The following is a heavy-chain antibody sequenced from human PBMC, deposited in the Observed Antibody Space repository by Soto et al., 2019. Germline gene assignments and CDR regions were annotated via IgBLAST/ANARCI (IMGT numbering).Heavy chain of an antibody. Sequence: PSETLSLTCTVSGGSISSGDYYWSWIRQPPGKGLEWIGYIYYSGSTYYNPSLKSRVTISVDTSKNQFSLKLSSVTAADTAVYYCARDLDRLIFDYWGQGTLVTVSS. J-gene: IGHJ4*02. CDR1: GGSISSGDYY. CDR3: ARDLDRLIFDY. V-gene: IGHV4-30-4*01. D-gene: IGHD2-8*01. CDR2: IYYSGST.